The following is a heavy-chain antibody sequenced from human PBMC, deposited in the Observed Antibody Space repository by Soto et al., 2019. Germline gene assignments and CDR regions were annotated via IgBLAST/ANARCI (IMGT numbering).Heavy chain of an antibody. CDR1: GGSISSSSYY. D-gene: IGHD3-10*01. CDR3: ARRRTGLGNYYGSGSYYIADNWFDP. J-gene: IGHJ5*02. V-gene: IGHV4-39*01. CDR2: IYYSGST. Sequence: SETLSLTCTVSGGSISSSSYYWGWIRQPPGKGLEWIGSIYYSGSTYYNPSLKSRVTISVDTSKNQSSLKLSSVTAADTAVYYCARRRTGLGNYYGSGSYYIADNWFDPWGQGTLVTVSS.